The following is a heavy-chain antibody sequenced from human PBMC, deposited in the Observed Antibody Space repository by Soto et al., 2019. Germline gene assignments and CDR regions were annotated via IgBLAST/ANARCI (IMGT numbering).Heavy chain of an antibody. D-gene: IGHD5-18*01. CDR3: ARALIQLWPHYYYGMDV. V-gene: IGHV4-30-4*01. CDR2: IYYSGKT. CDR1: GGSISGGDYY. Sequence: VHLQESGPGLVKPSQTLSLTCTVSGGSISGGDYYWSWIRQPPGKGLEWIGYIYYSGKTNYNPSLRRRATIQVATSKNKFSLKLSSVTAADTAVYYCARALIQLWPHYYYGMDVWGQGTTVTVSS. J-gene: IGHJ6*02.